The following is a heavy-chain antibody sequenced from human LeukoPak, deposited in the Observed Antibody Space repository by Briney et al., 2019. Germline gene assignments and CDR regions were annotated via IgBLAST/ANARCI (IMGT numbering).Heavy chain of an antibody. J-gene: IGHJ5*02. CDR1: GGSISSDY. CDR2: IYTSGST. D-gene: IGHD6-19*01. CDR3: ARSFSVAGTGWFDP. V-gene: IGHV4-4*07. Sequence: PSETLSLTCTVSGGSISSDYWTWIRQPPGKGLEWIGRIYTSGSTNCNPSLNSRVTMSVDTSKNQFSLRLTSVTAADTAVYYCARSFSVAGTGWFDPWGQGTLVTVSS.